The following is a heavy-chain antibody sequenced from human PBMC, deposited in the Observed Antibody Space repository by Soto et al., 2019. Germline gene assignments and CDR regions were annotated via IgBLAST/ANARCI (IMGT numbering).Heavy chain of an antibody. V-gene: IGHV3-7*01. CDR1: GFTFSSYW. CDR2: IKQDGSEK. D-gene: IGHD2-15*01. J-gene: IGHJ6*03. Sequence: EVQLVESGGGLVQPGGSLRLSCAASGFTFSSYWMSWVRQAPGKGLEWVANIKQDGSEKYYVDSVKGRFTISRDNAKNSLYLQMNSLRAEDTAVYYCARDIVVVVAATRASDYYYYMDVWGKGTTVTVSS. CDR3: ARDIVVVVAATRASDYYYYMDV.